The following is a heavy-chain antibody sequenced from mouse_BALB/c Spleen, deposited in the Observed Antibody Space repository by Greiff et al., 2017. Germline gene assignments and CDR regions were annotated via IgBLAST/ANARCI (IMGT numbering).Heavy chain of an antibody. CDR3: AYYYRFFDY. CDR2: IYPGSGST. Sequence: VQLQQPGAELVKPGTSVKLSCKASGYNFTSYWINWVKLRPGQGLEWIGDIYPGSGSTNYNEKFKSKATLTVDKSSSTAYMHLSSLTSEDSAVYYCAYYYRFFDYWGQGTTLTVSS. J-gene: IGHJ2*01. D-gene: IGHD2-14*01. V-gene: IGHV1-55*01. CDR1: GYNFTSYW.